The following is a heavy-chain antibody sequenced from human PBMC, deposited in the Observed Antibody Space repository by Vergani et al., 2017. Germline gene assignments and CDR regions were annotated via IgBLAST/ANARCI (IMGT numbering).Heavy chain of an antibody. D-gene: IGHD3-22*01. CDR2: ISGSGGST. J-gene: IGHJ4*02. V-gene: IGHV3-23*04. Sequence: EVQLVESGGGLVKPGGSLRLSCAASGFTFSNAWMSWVRQAPGKGLEWVSAISGSGGSTYYADSVKGRFTISRDNSKNTLYLQMNSLRAEDTAVYYCAKATYYYDSSGYYGGFDYWGQGTLVTVSS. CDR1: GFTFSNAW. CDR3: AKATYYYDSSGYYGGFDY.